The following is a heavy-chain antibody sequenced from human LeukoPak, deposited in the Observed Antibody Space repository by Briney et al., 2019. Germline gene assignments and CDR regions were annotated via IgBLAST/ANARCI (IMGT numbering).Heavy chain of an antibody. CDR1: GGTFSSYA. J-gene: IGHJ6*02. Sequence: GASVKVSCKASGGTFSSYAISWVRQAPGQGLEWMGRIIPILGIANYAQKFQGRVTITADKSTSTAYMELSSLRSEDTAVYYCATQDRVTAYQKYYYYYGMDVWGQGTTVTVSS. V-gene: IGHV1-69*04. CDR2: IIPILGIA. D-gene: IGHD2-21*02. CDR3: ATQDRVTAYQKYYYYYGMDV.